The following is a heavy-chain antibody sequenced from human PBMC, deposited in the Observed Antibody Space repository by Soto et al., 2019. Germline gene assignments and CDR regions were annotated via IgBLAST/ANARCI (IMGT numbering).Heavy chain of an antibody. CDR3: ARGGNPNYY. Sequence: EVQLEESGGGLVQPGGSLRLSCVVSGFTVSRNYMSWVRQAPGKGLEWVSVIYSGGSTYYADSVKGRFTISRHNSKNTLSLQMNSLRAEDTAVYYCARGGNPNYYWGQGTLVTVSS. CDR2: IYSGGST. CDR1: GFTVSRNY. D-gene: IGHD4-4*01. V-gene: IGHV3-53*04. J-gene: IGHJ4*02.